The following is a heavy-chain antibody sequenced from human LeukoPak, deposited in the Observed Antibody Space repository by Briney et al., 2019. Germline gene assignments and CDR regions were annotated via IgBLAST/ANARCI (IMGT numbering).Heavy chain of an antibody. D-gene: IGHD5-24*01. CDR2: ISSNNRYI. V-gene: IGHV3-21*01. CDR1: GFTFSTYS. J-gene: IGHJ4*02. Sequence: PGGSLRLSCAASGFTFSTYSMNWVRQAPGKGLEWVSSISSNNRYIYYADSVKGRFTISRDNAKNSLYLQMDGLRAEDTAVYYCARGEQEMATMSIDYWGQGTLVTVSS. CDR3: ARGEQEMATMSIDY.